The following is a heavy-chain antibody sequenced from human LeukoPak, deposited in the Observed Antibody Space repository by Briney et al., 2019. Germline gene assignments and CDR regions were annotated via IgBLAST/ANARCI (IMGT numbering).Heavy chain of an antibody. CDR3: ARPYGSGKYIWYFDL. CDR2: IYPGDSET. CDR1: GSRFSSHW. Sequence: GESLKISCKGSGSRFSSHWIGWVRPTPGRGLEWMGIIYPGDSETRYGPSFQGQVTISVDKSISTAYLQWSSLKASDTAMYYCARPYGSGKYIWYFDLWGRGTLVTVSS. D-gene: IGHD3-10*01. V-gene: IGHV5-51*01. J-gene: IGHJ2*01.